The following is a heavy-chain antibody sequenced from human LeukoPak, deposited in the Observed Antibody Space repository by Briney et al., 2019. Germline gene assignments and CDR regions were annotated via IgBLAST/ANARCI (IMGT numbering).Heavy chain of an antibody. J-gene: IGHJ5*02. CDR3: AREGAYSNYGGGFDP. V-gene: IGHV1-2*02. D-gene: IGHD4-11*01. CDR1: GYXFTGYY. CDR2: INPKSGGT. Sequence: ASVKVSCKASGYXFTGYYIHWVRQAPGQGLEWMGWINPKSGGTNYAQKFQGRVTMTRDTSISTAYMQLSRLRSDDTAVYYCAREGAYSNYGGGFDPWGQGTLVTVSS.